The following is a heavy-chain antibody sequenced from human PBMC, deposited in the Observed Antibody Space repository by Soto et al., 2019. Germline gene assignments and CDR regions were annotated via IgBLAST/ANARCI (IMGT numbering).Heavy chain of an antibody. J-gene: IGHJ4*02. Sequence: GASVKVSCKASGGTFSSYAISWVRQAPGQGLEWMGGISPIFGTANYAQKFQGRVTITADESTSTAYMELSSLRSEETAVYYCARRDGTTLIDYWGQGTLVTVSS. CDR3: ARRDGTTLIDY. V-gene: IGHV1-69*13. CDR2: ISPIFGTA. D-gene: IGHD1-7*01. CDR1: GGTFSSYA.